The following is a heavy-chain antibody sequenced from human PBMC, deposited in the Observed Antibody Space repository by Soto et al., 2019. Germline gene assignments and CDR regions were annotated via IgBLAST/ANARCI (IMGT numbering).Heavy chain of an antibody. J-gene: IGHJ6*02. Sequence: QVQLVQSGAEVKKPGASVKVSCKASGYTFTGYYMHWVRQAPGQGLEWMGWINPNSGGTNYEQKFQCRVTMTRDTSISTAYMELSRLRSDDTAVYYCARSQDGYCSGGSCPPRGYYYYYGMDVWGQGTTVTVSS. CDR2: INPNSGGT. CDR3: ARSQDGYCSGGSCPPRGYYYYYGMDV. D-gene: IGHD2-15*01. CDR1: GYTFTGYY. V-gene: IGHV1-2*02.